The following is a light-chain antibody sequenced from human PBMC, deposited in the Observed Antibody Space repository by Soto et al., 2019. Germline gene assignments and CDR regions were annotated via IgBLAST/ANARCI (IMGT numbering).Light chain of an antibody. V-gene: IGLV2-14*01. CDR3: SSYTSSSTLA. CDR1: SSDVGGYNY. CDR2: EVS. J-gene: IGLJ2*01. Sequence: QSALTQPASVSGSPGQSITISCTGTSSDVGGYNYVSWYQQHPGKAPKLMIYEVSNRPSGVSNRFSGPKSGNTASLTISGLQAEDEADYYCSSYTSSSTLAFGGGTKVTVL.